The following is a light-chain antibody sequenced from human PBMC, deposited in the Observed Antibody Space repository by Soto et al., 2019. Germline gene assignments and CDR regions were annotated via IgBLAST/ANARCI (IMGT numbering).Light chain of an antibody. CDR3: SSFTTNSSYV. CDR2: AVS. J-gene: IGLJ1*01. V-gene: IGLV2-14*01. Sequence: QSALTQSASVSGSPGQSITISCTGTSSDVGAYIFVSWYQQHPGKAPKLMIYAVSSRPSGVSYRFSGSKSGTTASLTISGLQAEDEADYYCSSFTTNSSYVFGTGTKVTVL. CDR1: SSDVGAYIF.